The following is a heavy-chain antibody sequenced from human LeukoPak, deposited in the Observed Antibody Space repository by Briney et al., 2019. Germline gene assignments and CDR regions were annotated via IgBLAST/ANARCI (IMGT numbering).Heavy chain of an antibody. Sequence: PGGSLRLSCAASGFTFSSYSMNWVRQAPGKGLEWVSSISSSSSYIYYADSVKGRLTISRDNAKNSLYLQMNSLRAEDTAVYYCARDSLGGDIVATIGILDDYWGQGTLVTVSS. CDR1: GFTFSSYS. V-gene: IGHV3-21*01. D-gene: IGHD5-12*01. CDR3: ARDSLGGDIVATIGILDDY. J-gene: IGHJ4*02. CDR2: ISSSSSYI.